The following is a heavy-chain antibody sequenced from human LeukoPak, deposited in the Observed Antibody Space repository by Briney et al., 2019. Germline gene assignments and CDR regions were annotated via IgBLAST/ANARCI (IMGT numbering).Heavy chain of an antibody. CDR1: GGSISSYY. J-gene: IGHJ4*02. CDR2: IYYSGST. D-gene: IGHD4-17*01. V-gene: IGHV4-59*01. Sequence: SETLSLTCTVSGGSISSYYWSWIRQPPGKGLEWIGYIYYSGSTNYNPSLKSRVTISVDTSKNQFSLKLSSVTAADTAVYYCARDSDYGYYYFDYWGQGTQVTVSS. CDR3: ARDSDYGYYYFDY.